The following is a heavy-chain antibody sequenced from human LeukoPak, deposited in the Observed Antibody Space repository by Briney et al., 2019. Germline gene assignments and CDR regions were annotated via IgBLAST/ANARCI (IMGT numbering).Heavy chain of an antibody. CDR3: ARARPGAYCGTTSCFSDY. D-gene: IGHD2-2*01. CDR1: GYIFTSYG. V-gene: IGHV1-18*01. CDR2: ISAYNGNT. J-gene: IGHJ4*02. Sequence: ASVKVSCKASGYIFTSYGISWVRQGPGQGLEWVGWISAYNGNTKFAPNLQDRVTMTTDSSTATAYMELRSLRLNDTAVYFCARARPGAYCGTTSCFSDYWGQGTLVTVSS.